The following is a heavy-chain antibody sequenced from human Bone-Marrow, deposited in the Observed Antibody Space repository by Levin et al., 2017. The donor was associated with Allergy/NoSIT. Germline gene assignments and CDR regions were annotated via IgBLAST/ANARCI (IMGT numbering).Heavy chain of an antibody. CDR1: GFSFSNYA. V-gene: IGHV3-23*01. J-gene: IGHJ4*02. CDR3: AKVLEMSTYDYFDS. Sequence: PGGSLRLSCAASGFSFSNYAMSWVRQAPGKGLEWLSVIRDSGGTTYYTDSVTGRFTVSRDNSKNMLYLQMNNLKVGDTAVYYCAKVLEMSTYDYFDSWGQGSLVTVSA. D-gene: IGHD5-24*01. CDR2: IRDSGGTT.